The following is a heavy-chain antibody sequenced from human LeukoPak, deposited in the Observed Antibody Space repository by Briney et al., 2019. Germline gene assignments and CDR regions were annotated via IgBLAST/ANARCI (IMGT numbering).Heavy chain of an antibody. CDR2: ISSSSSYI. Sequence: GGSLRLSCAASGFTFSSYSMNWVRQAPGKGLEWVSSISSSSSYIYYADSVKGRFTISRDNAKNSVDLQMNSLRVDDTAVYYCARADADYWGQGTLVTVSA. CDR3: ARADADY. J-gene: IGHJ4*02. V-gene: IGHV3-21*06. CDR1: GFTFSSYS.